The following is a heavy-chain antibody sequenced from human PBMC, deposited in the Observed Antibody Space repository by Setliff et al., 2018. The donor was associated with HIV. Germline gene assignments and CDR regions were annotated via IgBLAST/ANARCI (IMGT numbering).Heavy chain of an antibody. Sequence: SETLSLTCAVSGGSISSSNWWSWVRQPPGKGLEWIGEIYHSGSANYNPSLKSRVIISVDTSKNQFSLKLSSVTAADTAVYYCARDSRGGFGELIWGDYYYYYGMDVWGQGTTVTVS. D-gene: IGHD3-10*01. CDR1: GGSISSSNW. CDR3: ARDSRGGFGELIWGDYYYYYGMDV. V-gene: IGHV4-4*02. CDR2: IYHSGSA. J-gene: IGHJ6*02.